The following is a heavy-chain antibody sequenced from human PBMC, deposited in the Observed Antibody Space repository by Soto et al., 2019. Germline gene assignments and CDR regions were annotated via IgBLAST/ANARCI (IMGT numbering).Heavy chain of an antibody. V-gene: IGHV4-59*12. J-gene: IGHJ5*02. CDR1: GGSIGTYY. CDR3: ARLPAAGTLRWFDP. D-gene: IGHD6-13*01. Sequence: SETLSLTCTVSGGSIGTYYWSWIRQPPGKGLEWIGYINHSGSTNYNPSLKSRVTISVDTSKNQFSLKLSSVTAADTAVYYCARLPAAGTLRWFDPWGQGTLVTVSS. CDR2: INHSGST.